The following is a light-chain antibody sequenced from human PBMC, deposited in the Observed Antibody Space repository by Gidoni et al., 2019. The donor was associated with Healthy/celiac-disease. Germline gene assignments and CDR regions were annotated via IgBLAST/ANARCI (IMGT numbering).Light chain of an antibody. CDR1: QSVSSY. Sequence: EIVLTQSPATLSLSPGERATHSCRASQSVSSYLAWYQQKPGQAPRLLIYDAYNRATGIPARFSGSGSGTDFTLTISSLEPEDFAVYYCQQRSNWPTFGGGTKVEIK. J-gene: IGKJ4*01. CDR3: QQRSNWPT. V-gene: IGKV3-11*01. CDR2: DAY.